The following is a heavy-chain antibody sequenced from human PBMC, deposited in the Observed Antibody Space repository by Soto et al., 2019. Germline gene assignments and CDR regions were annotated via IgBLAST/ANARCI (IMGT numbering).Heavy chain of an antibody. V-gene: IGHV3-74*01. CDR1: GFTFSSYW. J-gene: IGHJ4*02. Sequence: PWGSLRLSCAASGFTFSSYWMHWVRQAPGKGLVWVSRINSDGSSTSYADSVKGRFTISRDNAKNTLYLQMNRLRAEDTAVYYCVRTSLVVAAATREDYWGQGTLVTVLL. CDR3: VRTSLVVAAATREDY. D-gene: IGHD2-15*01. CDR2: INSDGSST.